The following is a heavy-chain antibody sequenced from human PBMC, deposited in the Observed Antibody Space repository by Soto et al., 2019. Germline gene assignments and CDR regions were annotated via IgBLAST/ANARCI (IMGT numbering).Heavy chain of an antibody. CDR1: GFTFSSYA. CDR2: ISGRGGST. J-gene: IGHJ4*02. Sequence: EVQLLESGGGLVQPGGSLRLSCAASGFTFSSYAMSWVRQAPGKGLEWVSAISGRGGSTYYADSVKGGFTISRDNSKNTLYLQMNRLRAEDKAVYYCAKEGGIGATQIGGGADYWGQGTLVTVSS. CDR3: AKEGGIGATQIGGGADY. D-gene: IGHD5-12*01. V-gene: IGHV3-23*01.